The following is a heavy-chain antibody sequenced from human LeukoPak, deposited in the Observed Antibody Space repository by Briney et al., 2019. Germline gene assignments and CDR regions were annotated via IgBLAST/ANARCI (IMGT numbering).Heavy chain of an antibody. CDR3: ARNDYYDLGTYHSGFDY. CDR1: GFTFSSYG. J-gene: IGHJ4*02. CDR2: ISYDGSNK. Sequence: GRSLRLSCAASGFTFSSYGMHWVRQAPGKGLEWVAVISYDGSNKYYADSVKGRFTISRDNSKNTVYLQMNSLRPEDTAIYYCARNDYYDLGTYHSGFDYWGLGTLVTVSS. V-gene: IGHV3-30*03. D-gene: IGHD3-10*01.